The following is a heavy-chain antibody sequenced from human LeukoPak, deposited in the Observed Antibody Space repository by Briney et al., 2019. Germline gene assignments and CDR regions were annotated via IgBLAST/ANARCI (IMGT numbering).Heavy chain of an antibody. CDR3: ARGSWGEIAGRKSFEF. Sequence: VASVKVSFKASEYTFTSYDINWVRQATGQGLEWMGWMNPNSGNTGYAQKFQGRVTMTRVTSISTAYMELNNLTSEDTAVYYCARGSWGEIAGRKSFEFWGQGSLVTVSS. CDR2: MNPNSGNT. V-gene: IGHV1-8*01. J-gene: IGHJ4*02. CDR1: EYTFTSYD. D-gene: IGHD6-6*01.